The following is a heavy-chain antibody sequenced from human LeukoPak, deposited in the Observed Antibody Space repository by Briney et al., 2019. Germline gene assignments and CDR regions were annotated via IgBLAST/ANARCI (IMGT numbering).Heavy chain of an antibody. CDR1: GGSISTSNYY. Sequence: SETLSLTCTVSGGSISTSNYYWGWIRQPPGKGLEWIGNIFYSGSTYYSPSLKSRVTISVDTSKNQFSLKLSSVTAADTAVYYCARTSGSYVNWFDPWGQGTLVTVSS. CDR2: IFYSGST. D-gene: IGHD3-10*01. V-gene: IGHV4-39*07. J-gene: IGHJ5*02. CDR3: ARTSGSYVNWFDP.